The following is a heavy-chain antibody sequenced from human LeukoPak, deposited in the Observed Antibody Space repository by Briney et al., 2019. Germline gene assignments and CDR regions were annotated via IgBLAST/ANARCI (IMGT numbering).Heavy chain of an antibody. J-gene: IGHJ5*02. CDR1: GYTFTGYY. CDR3: ARDIVLMGDNCFDP. V-gene: IGHV1-2*02. Sequence: ASVKVSCKASGYTFTGYYMHWVRQAPGQGLEWMGWINPNSGGTNYAQKFQGRVTMTRDTSISTAYMELSRLRSDDTAAYYCARDIVLMGDNCFDPWGQGTLVTVSS. CDR2: INPNSGGT. D-gene: IGHD2-8*01.